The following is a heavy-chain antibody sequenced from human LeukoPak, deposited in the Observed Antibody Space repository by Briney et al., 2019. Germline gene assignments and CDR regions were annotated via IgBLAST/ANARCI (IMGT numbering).Heavy chain of an antibody. CDR2: MSYSGTT. CDR1: GGSISSFY. J-gene: IGHJ3*02. Sequence: PSETLSLTCTVSGGSISSFYWSWIRQPPGKGLEWIGYMSYSGTTKYNPSLKSRLTISMDTSNNQFSLKLSSVTAADTAVYYCARSGYCSTTSYYTWAFDIWGQGTMVTVSS. V-gene: IGHV4-59*01. D-gene: IGHD2-2*02. CDR3: ARSGYCSTTSYYTWAFDI.